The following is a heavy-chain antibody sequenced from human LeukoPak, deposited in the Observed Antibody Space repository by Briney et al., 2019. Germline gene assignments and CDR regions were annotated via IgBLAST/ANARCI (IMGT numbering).Heavy chain of an antibody. CDR2: IRYDGSNK. Sequence: GGSLRLSCAASGFTFSGSTMHWVRQAPGKGLEWVAFIRYDGSNKYYADSVKGRFTISRDNSKNTLYLQMKSLRAEDTAVYYCARNFQYDFYYFYMDVWGKGTTVIVSS. V-gene: IGHV3-30*04. CDR1: GFTFSGST. CDR3: ARNFQYDFYYFYMDV. J-gene: IGHJ6*03. D-gene: IGHD3-3*01.